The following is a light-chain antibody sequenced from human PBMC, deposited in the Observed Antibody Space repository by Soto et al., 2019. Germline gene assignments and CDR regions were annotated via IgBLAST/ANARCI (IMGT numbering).Light chain of an antibody. V-gene: IGKV1-5*01. CDR3: QHYKTYPLT. J-gene: IGKJ1*01. Sequence: DIQMTQSPSTLSASVGDRVHITCRASESVSTWLAWCQQKPGKAPKLLIYDASSLGSGVPSRFSGTGSGTQFTLTISSLQPDDFATYYCQHYKTYPLTFGQGTRVEIK. CDR1: ESVSTW. CDR2: DAS.